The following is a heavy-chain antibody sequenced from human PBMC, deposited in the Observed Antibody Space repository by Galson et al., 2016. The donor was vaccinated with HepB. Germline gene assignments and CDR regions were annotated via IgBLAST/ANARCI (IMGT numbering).Heavy chain of an antibody. D-gene: IGHD2-21*01. CDR3: ARQDLWSIEY. CDR1: GGSITTSHW. J-gene: IGHJ4*02. V-gene: IGHV4-4*02. Sequence: SETLSLTCAASGGSITTSHWWSRVRQPPGEGLEWIGEIYPSGSTNYHPSLKSRVTISLDKSENQFSLKMTSVTAADTALYYCARQDLWSIEYWGQGILVTVSS. CDR2: IYPSGST.